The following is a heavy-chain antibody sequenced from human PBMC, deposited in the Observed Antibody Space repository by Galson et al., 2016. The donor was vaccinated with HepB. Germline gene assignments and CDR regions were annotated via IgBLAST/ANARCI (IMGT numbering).Heavy chain of an antibody. J-gene: IGHJ1*01. V-gene: IGHV3-53*01. CDR3: AIPGGANFDFWSGFEYFQR. Sequence: LRLSCAASGFTVSFNYMTWVRQAPGRGLEWVSTFYSGGTTYYAASVKGRFTISRDNSKNTLYLQLNSLRAEDTALDYCAIPGGANFDFWSGFEYFQRWGQGTLVTVSS. D-gene: IGHD3-3*01. CDR2: FYSGGTT. CDR1: GFTVSFNY.